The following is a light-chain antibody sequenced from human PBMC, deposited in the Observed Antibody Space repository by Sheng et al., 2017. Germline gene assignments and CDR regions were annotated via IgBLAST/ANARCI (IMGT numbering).Light chain of an antibody. CDR1: QSVNSK. CDR3: QQYNSWPLT. J-gene: IGKJ4*01. CDR2: GAS. V-gene: IGKV3-15*01. Sequence: EVIMTQSPVTLSVSPGGGATLSCRASQSVNSKLACYQQKPGQTPRLLIYGASTRATGIPARFSGSGSGTEFTLTVSSLQSEDFAVYYCQQYNSWPLTFGGGTKVDLK.